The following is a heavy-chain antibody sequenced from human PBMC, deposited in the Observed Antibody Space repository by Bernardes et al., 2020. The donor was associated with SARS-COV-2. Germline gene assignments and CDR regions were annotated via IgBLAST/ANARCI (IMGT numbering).Heavy chain of an antibody. J-gene: IGHJ6*02. V-gene: IGHV1-46*01. Sequence: ASVKVPCKASGYTFTSYYMHWVRQAPGQGLEWMGIINPSGGSTSYAQKFQGRVTMTRDTSTSTVYMELSSLRSEDTAVYYCARDPTHYDILTGYYSDGMDVWGQGTTVTVSS. CDR1: GYTFTSYY. D-gene: IGHD3-9*01. CDR2: INPSGGST. CDR3: ARDPTHYDILTGYYSDGMDV.